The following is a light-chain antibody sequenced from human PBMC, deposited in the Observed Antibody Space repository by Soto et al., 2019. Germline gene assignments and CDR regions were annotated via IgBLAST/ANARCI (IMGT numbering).Light chain of an antibody. J-gene: IGKJ5*01. CDR2: GAS. CDR3: QLYGNSPP. CDR1: QSVSSSY. Sequence: EILMTQSPATMSVSPGERATLSCRASQSVSSSYLAWYQQKPGQAPRLLIYGASSRATGIPDRFSGSASGTDFTLTINRLEPEDFAVYYCQLYGNSPPFGQGTRLEIK. V-gene: IGKV3-20*01.